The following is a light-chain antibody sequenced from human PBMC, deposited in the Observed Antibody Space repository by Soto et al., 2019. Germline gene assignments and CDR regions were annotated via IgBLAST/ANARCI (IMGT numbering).Light chain of an antibody. CDR1: QSISSW. V-gene: IGKV1-5*03. CDR3: QQYNSYSRT. CDR2: EAS. Sequence: DIQMTQSPSTLSASVLDRVAITCLASQSISSWLAWYQQKPGKVPKLLIYEASTLESGVPSRFSGSGSETEFALTISSLQPDDFATYYCQQYNSYSRTFGQGTKVDIK. J-gene: IGKJ1*01.